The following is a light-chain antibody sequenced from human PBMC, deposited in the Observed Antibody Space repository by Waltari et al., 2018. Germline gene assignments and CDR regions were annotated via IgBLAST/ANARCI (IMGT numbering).Light chain of an antibody. Sequence: DIGMTQSPGTLSASPGDSATLSCRLSQTVSTNLAWYQQKPGQAPRLLIYDASTRVTGVPARFSGSGSGTDFTLTIASLQSEDFGVYYCQQYADLPPYNFGQGTKLEI. J-gene: IGKJ2*01. V-gene: IGKV3-15*01. CDR1: QTVSTN. CDR2: DAS. CDR3: QQYADLPPYN.